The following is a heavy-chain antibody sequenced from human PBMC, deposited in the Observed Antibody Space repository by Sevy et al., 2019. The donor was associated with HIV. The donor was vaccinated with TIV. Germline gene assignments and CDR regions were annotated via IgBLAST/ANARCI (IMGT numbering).Heavy chain of an antibody. J-gene: IGHJ4*02. CDR1: GFSFSHYA. D-gene: IGHD2-8*01. Sequence: GGSLRLSCAVSGFSFSHYAFHWVRQAPGKGLEWVSLISYDGTYKYYADSVKGRFTISRDNSKNTLYLQMNSLRGNDTAVYCCARVAVSYCTNDCYHRFDYWGPGALVTVSS. V-gene: IGHV3-30-3*01. CDR2: ISYDGTYK. CDR3: ARVAVSYCTNDCYHRFDY.